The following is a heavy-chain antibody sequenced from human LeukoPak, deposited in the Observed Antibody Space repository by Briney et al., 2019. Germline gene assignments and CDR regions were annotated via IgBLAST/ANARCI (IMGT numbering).Heavy chain of an antibody. Sequence: GASVKVSCKASGYTFTSYGISWVRQAPGQGLVWMGRINPESGGTNYAQRFQGRVTLTRDTSTRTAYLELSSLTSDDTAVYYCATPPECSTGTCMSSWGQGTLVTVSS. V-gene: IGHV1-18*01. CDR3: ATPPECSTGTCMSS. D-gene: IGHD6-6*01. CDR1: GYTFTSYG. CDR2: INPESGGT. J-gene: IGHJ5*02.